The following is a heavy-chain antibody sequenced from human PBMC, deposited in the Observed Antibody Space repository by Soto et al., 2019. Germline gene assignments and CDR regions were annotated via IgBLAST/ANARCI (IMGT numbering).Heavy chain of an antibody. CDR1: GFTFSSYA. CDR3: AKDPDYYYGMDV. CDR2: ISGSGGST. Sequence: VGSLRLSCAASGFTFSSYAMSWVRQAPGKGLEWVSAISGSGGSTYYADSVKGRFTISRDNSKNTLYLQMNSLRAEDTAVYYCAKDPDYYYGMDVWGQGTTVTVSS. V-gene: IGHV3-23*01. J-gene: IGHJ6*02.